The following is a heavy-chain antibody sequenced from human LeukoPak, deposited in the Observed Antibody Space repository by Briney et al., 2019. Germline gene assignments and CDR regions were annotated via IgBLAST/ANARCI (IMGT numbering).Heavy chain of an antibody. J-gene: IGHJ4*02. D-gene: IGHD3-22*01. CDR2: IWYDGSNK. V-gene: IGHV3-33*01. Sequence: GGSLRLSCAASGFTFSSYGMHWVRQAPGKGLEWVAVIWYDGSNKYYADSVKGRFTISRDNSKNTLYLQMNSLRAEDTAVYYCARDRAPYYDSSGSFDYWGQGTLVTVSP. CDR3: ARDRAPYYDSSGSFDY. CDR1: GFTFSSYG.